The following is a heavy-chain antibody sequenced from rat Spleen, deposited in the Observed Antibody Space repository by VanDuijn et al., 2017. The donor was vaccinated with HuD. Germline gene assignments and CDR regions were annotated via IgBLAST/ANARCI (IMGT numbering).Heavy chain of an antibody. CDR3: TRGPPRDDDSYYYGYYFDH. CDR1: GFSLIRYN. D-gene: IGHD1-12*02. Sequence: QVQLKESGPGLVQPSQTLSLTCTVSGFSLIRYNVHWVRQPPGKGLEWMGVIWGNGNTNYNSALKSRLSISRDTSKNQVYLKMNSLQTEDTAIYFCTRGPPRDDDSYYYGYYFDHWGRGALVTVSS. V-gene: IGHV2-13*01. CDR2: IWGNGNT. J-gene: IGHJ3*01.